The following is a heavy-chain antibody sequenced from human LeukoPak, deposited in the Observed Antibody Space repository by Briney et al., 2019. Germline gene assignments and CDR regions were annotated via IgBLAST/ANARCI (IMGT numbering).Heavy chain of an antibody. D-gene: IGHD6-19*01. Sequence: GGSLRLSCAASGFTFSNYGMHWVRQGPGKGLEWVVFIGYDVRSQVYADSVTGRFTISRDNSKNMLYLQMNSLRTEDTGLYYCAKDNSGSVDYWGLGTLVTVSS. V-gene: IGHV3-30*02. CDR3: AKDNSGSVDY. CDR2: IGYDVRSQ. J-gene: IGHJ4*02. CDR1: GFTFSNYG.